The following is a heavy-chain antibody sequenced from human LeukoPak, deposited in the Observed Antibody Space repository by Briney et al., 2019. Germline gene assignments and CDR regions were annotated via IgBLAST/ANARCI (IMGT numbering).Heavy chain of an antibody. V-gene: IGHV3-33*01. J-gene: IGHJ4*02. CDR3: ARAPGSGSYSWYYFDY. CDR2: IWYDGSNK. Sequence: PGRSLRLSCAASGFTFSSYGMHWVRQAPGKGLEWVAVIWYDGSNKYYADSVKGRFTISRDNSKNTLYLQMNSLRAEDTAVYYCARAPGSGSYSWYYFDYWGQGTLVTASS. D-gene: IGHD3-10*01. CDR1: GFTFSSYG.